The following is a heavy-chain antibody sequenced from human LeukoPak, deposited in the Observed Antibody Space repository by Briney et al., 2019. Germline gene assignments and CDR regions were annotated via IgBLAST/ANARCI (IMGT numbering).Heavy chain of an antibody. J-gene: IGHJ3*02. CDR2: VGGDGRVT. CDR3: ASPSRDRYEEDAFDI. Sequence: PGGSLRLSCAASGFTFATYVMTWVRQAPGKGLEWVSSVGGDGRVTYYADSVKGRFTISRDNSKNTLYLQMNSLRAEDTAVYYCASPSRDRYEEDAFDIWGQGTMVTVSS. D-gene: IGHD1-1*01. CDR1: GFTFATYV. V-gene: IGHV3-23*01.